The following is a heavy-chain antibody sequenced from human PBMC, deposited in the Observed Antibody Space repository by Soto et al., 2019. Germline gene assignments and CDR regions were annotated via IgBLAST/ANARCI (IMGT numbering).Heavy chain of an antibody. V-gene: IGHV4-61*01. CDR3: ARVAFTMVRGAPGPQFDY. CDR1: GGSISSSSYY. CDR2: IYYSGST. D-gene: IGHD3-10*01. Sequence: SETLSLTCTVSGGSISSSSYYWSWIRQPPGKGLEWIGYIYYSGSTNYNPSLKSRVTISVDTSKNQFSLKLSSVTAADTAVYYCARVAFTMVRGAPGPQFDYWGQRTPVTVSS. J-gene: IGHJ4*02.